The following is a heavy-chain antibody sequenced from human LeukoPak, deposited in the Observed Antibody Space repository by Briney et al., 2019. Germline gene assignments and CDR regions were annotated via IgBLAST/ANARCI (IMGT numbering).Heavy chain of an antibody. D-gene: IGHD5-12*01. CDR3: ARVGDIVGTSVWYFDV. CDR2: IIPIVGLA. Sequence: ALVKVSCKASGGTFSSYAINWVRQAPGQGLEWMGRIIPIVGLANYAQKFQGRVTITADKSTSTLSMELSSLRSEDTALYFCARVGDIVGTSVWYFDVWSRGTLVSVS. J-gene: IGHJ2*01. CDR1: GGTFSSYA. V-gene: IGHV1-69*04.